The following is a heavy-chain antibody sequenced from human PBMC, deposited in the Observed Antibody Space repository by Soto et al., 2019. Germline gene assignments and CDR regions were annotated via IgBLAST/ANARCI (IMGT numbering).Heavy chain of an antibody. Sequence: SETLSLTCAVYGGSFSGYYWSWIRQPPGKGLEWIGEINHSGSTNYNPSLKSRVTISVDTSKNQFSLKLSSVTAADTAVYYCARGLKRRSGPEVLAFDIWGQGTMVTVSS. V-gene: IGHV4-34*01. CDR3: ARGLKRRSGPEVLAFDI. CDR1: GGSFSGYY. CDR2: INHSGST. J-gene: IGHJ3*02. D-gene: IGHD6-19*01.